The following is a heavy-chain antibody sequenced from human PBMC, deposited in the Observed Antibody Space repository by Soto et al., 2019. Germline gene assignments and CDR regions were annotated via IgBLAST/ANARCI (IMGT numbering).Heavy chain of an antibody. D-gene: IGHD2-8*01. Sequence: GGSLRLSCAASGFTFSGSAMHWVRQASGKGLEWVGRIRSKANSYATAYAASVKGRFTISRDDSKNTGYLQMNSLKTEDTAVYYCTRRRTYCTNGVCSDFDYWGQGTLVTVSS. J-gene: IGHJ4*02. CDR1: GFTFSGSA. CDR3: TRRRTYCTNGVCSDFDY. CDR2: IRSKANSYAT. V-gene: IGHV3-73*01.